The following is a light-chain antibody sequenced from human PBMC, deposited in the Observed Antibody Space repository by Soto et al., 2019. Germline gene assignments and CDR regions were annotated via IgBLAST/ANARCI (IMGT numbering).Light chain of an antibody. CDR3: QQYNSYSPTT. J-gene: IGKJ1*01. Sequence: DIQLTHSPSFLSASVGDRVTITCRASHSISSYLAWYQQRPGKAPKLLIYDASSLETGVPSRFSGSGSGTEFTLTISSLQPDDFATYYCQQYNSYSPTTFGQGTKVDIK. CDR1: HSISSY. V-gene: IGKV1-5*01. CDR2: DAS.